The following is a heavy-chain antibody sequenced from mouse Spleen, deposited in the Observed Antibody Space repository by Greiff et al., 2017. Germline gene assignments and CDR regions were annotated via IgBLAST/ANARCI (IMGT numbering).Heavy chain of an antibody. J-gene: IGHJ4*01. CDR2: IYPGSGST. Sequence: QVQLQQSGAELVKPGASVKMSCKASGYTFTSYWITWVKQRPGQGLEWIGDIYPGSGSTNYNEKFKSKATLTVDTSSSTAYMQLSSLTSEDSAVYYCARRGVSPDCCAMDYWGQGTSVTVSS. V-gene: IGHV1-55*01. CDR1: GYTFTSYW. CDR3: ARRGVSPDCCAMDY.